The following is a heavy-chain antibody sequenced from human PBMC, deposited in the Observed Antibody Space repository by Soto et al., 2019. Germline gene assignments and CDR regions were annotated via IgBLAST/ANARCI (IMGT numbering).Heavy chain of an antibody. D-gene: IGHD6-19*01. CDR3: GRARIVVAGNSFDY. CDR2: IYHSGNT. Sequence: SETLSLTCAVSGYSISSGYYCGWIRQPPGKGLEWIGSIYHSGNTYYNPSLKSRVSISVDTCKNHCSLKLSSVTAADTAVYYGGRARIVVAGNSFDYCRQGSLVTVSS. V-gene: IGHV4-38-2*01. CDR1: GYSISSGYY. J-gene: IGHJ4*02.